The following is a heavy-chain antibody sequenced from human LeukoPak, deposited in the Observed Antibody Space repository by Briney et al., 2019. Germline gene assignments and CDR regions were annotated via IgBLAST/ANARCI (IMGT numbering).Heavy chain of an antibody. D-gene: IGHD4-11*01. CDR2: IYYSGST. CDR1: GGSISSYY. CDR3: ARDRGADYISAFDI. V-gene: IGHV4-59*01. J-gene: IGHJ3*02. Sequence: PSETLSLTCTVSGGSISSYYWSWIRQPPGKGLEWIGYIYYSGSTNYNPSLKSRVTISVDTPKNQLSLKLSSVTAADTAVYNCARDRGADYISAFDIWGQGTMVTVSS.